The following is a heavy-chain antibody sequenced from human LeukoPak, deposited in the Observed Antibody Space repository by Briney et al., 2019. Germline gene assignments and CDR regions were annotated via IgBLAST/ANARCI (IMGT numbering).Heavy chain of an antibody. Sequence: SETLSLTCTVSGGSISSNGYFWGWIRQPPGKGLEWIGYIYYSGYTNYNPSLKSRVTMSVDASKNQFSLKLSSVTAADTAVYYCARRYFDSSVYYFDYWGQGTLVTVSS. CDR2: IYYSGYT. CDR1: GGSISSNGYF. V-gene: IGHV4-61*05. D-gene: IGHD3-22*01. CDR3: ARRYFDSSVYYFDY. J-gene: IGHJ4*02.